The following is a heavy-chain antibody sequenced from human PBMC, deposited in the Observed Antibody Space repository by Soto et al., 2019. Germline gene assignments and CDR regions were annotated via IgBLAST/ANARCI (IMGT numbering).Heavy chain of an antibody. D-gene: IGHD6-13*01. CDR3: ARGGSSWPYYFDY. CDR2: IYYRGST. V-gene: IGHV4-61*01. J-gene: IGHJ4*02. CDR1: GGSVSSGSYY. Sequence: SETLSLTCTVSGGSVSSGSYYWNWIRQPPGKGLEWIGYIYYRGSTNYNPSLESRVTIAVDTSKNQFSLKLSSVTAVDTAVYYCARGGSSWPYYFDYWGQGTLVTVSS.